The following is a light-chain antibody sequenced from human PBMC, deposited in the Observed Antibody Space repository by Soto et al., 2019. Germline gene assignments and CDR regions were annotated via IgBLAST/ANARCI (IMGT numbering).Light chain of an antibody. CDR1: QSLSNVF. J-gene: IGKJ2*01. Sequence: DIVLTQSPGTLSLSPGEGATLSCRASQSLSNVFLAWYQQKPGQAPRLLIYGASRRATGIPDRFSGSGSGTDFTLTISRLEPEDFALYFCHQYATSPHTFGQGTKLDIK. V-gene: IGKV3-20*01. CDR2: GAS. CDR3: HQYATSPHT.